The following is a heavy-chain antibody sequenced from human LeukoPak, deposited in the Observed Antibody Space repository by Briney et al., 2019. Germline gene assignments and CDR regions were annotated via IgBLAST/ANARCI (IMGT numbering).Heavy chain of an antibody. D-gene: IGHD3-10*01. V-gene: IGHV3-20*01. J-gene: IGHJ6*02. Sequence: PGGSLRLSCAASGFTFDDYGMSWVRQAPGKGLEWVSGINWNGGSTVYADSVKGRFTISRDNAKNSLYLQMNSLRAEDTALYHCARVKGYYGSGSPGAYYYGMDVWGQGTTVAVSS. CDR1: GFTFDDYG. CDR3: ARVKGYYGSGSPGAYYYGMDV. CDR2: INWNGGST.